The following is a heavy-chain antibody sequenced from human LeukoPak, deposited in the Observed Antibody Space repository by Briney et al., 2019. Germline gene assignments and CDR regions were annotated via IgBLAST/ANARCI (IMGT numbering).Heavy chain of an antibody. CDR3: ARDFALGIAALDP. Sequence: ASVKVSCKASGYTFTGYYMHWVRQAPGQGLEWMGWINPNSGGTNYAQKFQGRVTMTRDTSISTAYMELSRLRSDDTAVYCCARDFALGIAALDPWGQGTLVTVSS. D-gene: IGHD6-13*01. J-gene: IGHJ5*02. CDR1: GYTFTGYY. CDR2: INPNSGGT. V-gene: IGHV1-2*02.